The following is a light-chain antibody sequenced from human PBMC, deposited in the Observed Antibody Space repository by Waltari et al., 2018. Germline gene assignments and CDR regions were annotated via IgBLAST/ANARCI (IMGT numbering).Light chain of an antibody. J-gene: IGKJ2*01. CDR3: QQYGSSPYT. CDR1: QSVSSSY. Sequence: EIVLTQSPATLSLSPGERATLSCRASQSVSSSYLAWYQQKPGLAPRPLIYDASSRATGIPDRFSGSGSGTDFTLPISRLEPEDFAVYYCQQYGSSPYTFGQGTKLEIK. V-gene: IGKV3D-20*01. CDR2: DAS.